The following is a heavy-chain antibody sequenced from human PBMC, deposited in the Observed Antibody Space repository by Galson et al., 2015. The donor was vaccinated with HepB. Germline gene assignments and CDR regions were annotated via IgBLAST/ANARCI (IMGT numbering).Heavy chain of an antibody. V-gene: IGHV4-59*08. CDR3: RRQTHHYNPMDV. Sequence: QVRLQESGPGLVKPSETLSLTCTVSGGSITDYYWNWIRQSPGKGLEWIGNSYYIGSGTTNYNPSLRSRVTISLDTSNNQFSLELGSVTAADTSVYYCRRQTHHYNPMDVWGQGTTVTVSS. CDR2: SYYIGSGTT. CDR1: GGSITDYY. J-gene: IGHJ6*02.